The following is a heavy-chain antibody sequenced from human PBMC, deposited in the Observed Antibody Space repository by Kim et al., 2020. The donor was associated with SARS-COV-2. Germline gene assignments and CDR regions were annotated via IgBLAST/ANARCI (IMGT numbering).Heavy chain of an antibody. Sequence: RFTISRDDSKNTLYLQMNSLKTEDTAVYYCTTDCSSTSCYKGYYYGMDVWGQGTTVTVSS. V-gene: IGHV3-15*01. D-gene: IGHD2-2*02. J-gene: IGHJ6*02. CDR3: TTDCSSTSCYKGYYYGMDV.